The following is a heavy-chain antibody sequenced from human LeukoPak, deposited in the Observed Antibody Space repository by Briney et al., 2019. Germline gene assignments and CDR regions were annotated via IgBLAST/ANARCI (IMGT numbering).Heavy chain of an antibody. Sequence: ASVRVSCKASGYTFTGYYIHWARQAPGQGLEWMGWINPNSGGTNYAQKFQGRVTMTRDTSISTAYMELSRLRSDDTAVYYCARACGGGSCYSGFGNWFDPWGQGTLVTVSS. J-gene: IGHJ5*02. V-gene: IGHV1-2*02. CDR3: ARACGGGSCYSGFGNWFDP. CDR2: INPNSGGT. CDR1: GYTFTGYY. D-gene: IGHD2-15*01.